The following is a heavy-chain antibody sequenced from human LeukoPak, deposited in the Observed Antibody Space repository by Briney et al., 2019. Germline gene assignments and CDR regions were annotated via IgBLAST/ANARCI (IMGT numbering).Heavy chain of an antibody. D-gene: IGHD3-22*01. Sequence: SETLSLTCAVYGGSFSGYYWSWIRQPPGKGLEWIGEINHSGSTNYNPSLKSRVTISVDTSKNQFSLKLSSVTAADRAVYYCARGWGYYYDSSGYYPPFDYWGQGTLVTVSS. V-gene: IGHV4-34*01. CDR3: ARGWGYYYDSSGYYPPFDY. CDR1: GGSFSGYY. J-gene: IGHJ4*02. CDR2: INHSGST.